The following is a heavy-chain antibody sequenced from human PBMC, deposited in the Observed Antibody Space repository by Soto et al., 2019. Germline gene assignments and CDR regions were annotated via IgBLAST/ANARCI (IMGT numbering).Heavy chain of an antibody. D-gene: IGHD3-3*01. CDR3: ARGGYYDXXXXXGWFDP. V-gene: IGHV1-69*13. CDR2: IIPIFGTP. J-gene: IGHJ5*02. CDR1: GDTFSNYA. Sequence: GASVKVSCKASGDTFSNYAISWVRQAPGQGPEWMGGIIPIFGTPDYAQKFQDRVTISADESTSTAYMELSSLRSDDTAVYYCARGGYYDXXXXXGWFDPXGQGTLVTVSS.